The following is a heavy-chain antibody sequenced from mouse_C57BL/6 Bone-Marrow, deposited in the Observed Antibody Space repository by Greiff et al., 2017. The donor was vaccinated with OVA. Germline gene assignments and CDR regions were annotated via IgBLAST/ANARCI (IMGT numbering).Heavy chain of an antibody. CDR1: SYTFTGYW. CDR3: ASFIYYDYARFYAMDY. V-gene: IGHV1-9*01. CDR2: ILPGSGST. Sequence: VKLMESGAELMKPGASVKLSCKATSYTFTGYWIEWVKQRPGHGLEWIGEILPGSGSTNYNEKFKGKATFTADTSSNTAYMQLSSLTTEDSAIYYCASFIYYDYARFYAMDYWGQGTSVTVSS. D-gene: IGHD2-4*01. J-gene: IGHJ4*01.